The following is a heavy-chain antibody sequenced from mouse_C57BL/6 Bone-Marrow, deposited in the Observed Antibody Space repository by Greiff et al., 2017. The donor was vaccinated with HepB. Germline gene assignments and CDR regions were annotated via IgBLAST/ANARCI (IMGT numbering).Heavy chain of an antibody. D-gene: IGHD1-1*01. Sequence: VKLMESGPGLVQPSQSLSITCTVSGFSLTSHGVHWVRQSPGKGLEWLGVIWSGGSTDYNAAFISRLSISKDNSKSQVFFKMNSLQADDTAIYYCARSPLLYYGSSYDYFDYWGQGTTLTVSS. V-gene: IGHV2-2*01. CDR2: IWSGGST. CDR3: ARSPLLYYGSSYDYFDY. CDR1: GFSLTSHG. J-gene: IGHJ2*01.